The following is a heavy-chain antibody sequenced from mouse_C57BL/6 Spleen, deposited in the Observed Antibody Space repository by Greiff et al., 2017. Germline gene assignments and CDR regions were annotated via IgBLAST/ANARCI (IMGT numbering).Heavy chain of an antibody. J-gene: IGHJ2*01. CDR1: GYTFTSYC. V-gene: IGHV1-61*01. D-gene: IGHD1-1*01. CDR2: IYPSDSET. Sequence: VQLQQSGAELVRPGSSVKLSCKASGYTFTSYCMYLVKQSPGQGLGWIGNIYPSDSETHYNHKFKGKATLTVDKSSSTAYMQLSSLTSEDSAVYYWANYYYGSIFDYWGQGTTLTVSS. CDR3: ANYYYGSIFDY.